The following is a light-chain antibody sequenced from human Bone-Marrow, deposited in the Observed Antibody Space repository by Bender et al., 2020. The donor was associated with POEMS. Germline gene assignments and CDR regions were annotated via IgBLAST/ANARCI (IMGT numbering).Light chain of an antibody. Sequence: QFVLTQPPSVSGAPGQRVTISCTGSSSNIGADYHVHWYQQVPGTAPKLLIYDNGNRPSGVPDRFSGSKSGTSASLAITGLQAEDEADYYCSSYTISGTWVFGGGTKLTVL. V-gene: IGLV1-40*01. CDR1: SSNIGADYH. J-gene: IGLJ3*02. CDR3: SSYTISGTWV. CDR2: DNG.